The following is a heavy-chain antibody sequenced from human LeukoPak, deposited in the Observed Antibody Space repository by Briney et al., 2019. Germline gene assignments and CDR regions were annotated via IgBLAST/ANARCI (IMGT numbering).Heavy chain of an antibody. J-gene: IGHJ3*02. D-gene: IGHD3-16*01. CDR3: ARDQLGDAVDI. CDR2: IYYSGST. Sequence: SETLSLTCTVSGGSISSYYWSWIRQPPGKGLEWIGYIYYSGSTNYNPSLKSRVTMSLDTSKNQFSLRLNSVTAADTAVYYCARDQLGDAVDIWGQGTMVTVSS. V-gene: IGHV4-59*01. CDR1: GGSISSYY.